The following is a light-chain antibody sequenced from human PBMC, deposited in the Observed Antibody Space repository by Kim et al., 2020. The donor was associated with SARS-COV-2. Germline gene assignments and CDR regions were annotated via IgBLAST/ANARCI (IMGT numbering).Light chain of an antibody. Sequence: GQTITITCTGTSSDVSGYNFVSWYQQHPGKAPKVMIYDVGNRPSGVSNRFSGSKSGNTASLTISGLQAEDEADYYCSSYTSSSTYVFGTGTKVTVL. V-gene: IGLV2-14*03. CDR2: DVG. J-gene: IGLJ1*01. CDR3: SSYTSSSTYV. CDR1: SSDVSGYNF.